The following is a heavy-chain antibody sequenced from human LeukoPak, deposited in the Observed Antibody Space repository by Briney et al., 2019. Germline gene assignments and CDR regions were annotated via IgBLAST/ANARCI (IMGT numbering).Heavy chain of an antibody. J-gene: IGHJ5*02. Sequence: ASVKVSCKASGYTFTTYGLSWVRQAPGQGLEWLGWISTYDDNIKYAQSLQGRLTLTIDTSTSTAYMELRSLTAADTAVYYCARVYGDYSREQFWLDPWGQGTLVTVSS. CDR3: ARVYGDYSREQFWLDP. D-gene: IGHD4-17*01. V-gene: IGHV1-18*01. CDR1: GYTFTTYG. CDR2: ISTYDDNI.